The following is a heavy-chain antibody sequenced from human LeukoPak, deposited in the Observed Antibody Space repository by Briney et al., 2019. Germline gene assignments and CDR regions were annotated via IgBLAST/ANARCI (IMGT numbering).Heavy chain of an antibody. V-gene: IGHV1-2*02. CDR3: ARAYTSSWTGTEYFQH. D-gene: IGHD6-13*01. CDR1: GYTFTGYY. J-gene: IGHJ1*01. CDR2: INPNSGGT. Sequence: ASVKVSCKASGYTFTGYYIHWVRQAPGQGPEWMGWINPNSGGTHYAQKFQGRVTMTRDTPISTAYMELSSLKSDDTAVFYCARAYTSSWTGTEYFQHWGQGTLVTVSS.